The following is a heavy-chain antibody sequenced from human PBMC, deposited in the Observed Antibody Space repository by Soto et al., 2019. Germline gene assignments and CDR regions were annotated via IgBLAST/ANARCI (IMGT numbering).Heavy chain of an antibody. Sequence: GGSLRLSCAASGFTFSSYEMNWVRQAPGKGLEWVSYISSSGSTIYYADSVKGRFTISRDNAKNSLYLQMNSLRAEDTAVYYCARDRPPITIFGVDPPYNWFDPWGRGTLVTVSS. CDR2: ISSSGSTI. CDR3: ARDRPPITIFGVDPPYNWFDP. D-gene: IGHD3-3*01. J-gene: IGHJ5*02. V-gene: IGHV3-48*03. CDR1: GFTFSSYE.